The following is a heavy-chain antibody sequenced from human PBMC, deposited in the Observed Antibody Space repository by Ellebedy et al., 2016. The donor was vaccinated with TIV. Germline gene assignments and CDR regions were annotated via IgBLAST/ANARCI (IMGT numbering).Heavy chain of an antibody. CDR1: GFTFNSYS. Sequence: GGSLRLSCAASGFTFNSYSMNWVRQAPGKGLEWVSYISTSGSTIYYADSVKGRFTISRDNAKNSLYLQMNSLRAEDTALYYCAKDIRSAHSWNDAFDIWGQGTMVTVSS. D-gene: IGHD1-20*01. V-gene: IGHV3-48*01. CDR2: ISTSGSTI. J-gene: IGHJ3*02. CDR3: AKDIRSAHSWNDAFDI.